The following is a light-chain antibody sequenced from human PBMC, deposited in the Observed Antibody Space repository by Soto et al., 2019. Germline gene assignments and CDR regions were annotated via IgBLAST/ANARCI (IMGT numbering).Light chain of an antibody. CDR2: TAS. J-gene: IGKJ1*01. Sequence: DIPRTQSPSSMSASLGDRVTITCRASQGIHSWLAWYQQKPGKAPKLXIHTASSLQSGVQSRFSGSGSGTDFTLTISSLQPEDFATYYCQQANSFPWTFGQGTKVDIK. V-gene: IGKV1-12*01. CDR3: QQANSFPWT. CDR1: QGIHSW.